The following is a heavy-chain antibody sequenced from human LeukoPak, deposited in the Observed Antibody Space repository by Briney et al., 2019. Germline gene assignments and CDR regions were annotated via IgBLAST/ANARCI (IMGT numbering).Heavy chain of an antibody. D-gene: IGHD4-17*01. CDR3: ARARATVTTPDAFDI. V-gene: IGHV1-18*01. CDR2: ISACNGNT. CDR1: GYTFTSYG. J-gene: IGHJ3*02. Sequence: ASVRVSCKASGYTFTSYGISWVRQAPGQGLEWMGWISACNGNTNYAQKLQGRGTMTTDTSTSTAYMELRSLRSDDTAVYYCARARATVTTPDAFDIWGQGTMVTVSS.